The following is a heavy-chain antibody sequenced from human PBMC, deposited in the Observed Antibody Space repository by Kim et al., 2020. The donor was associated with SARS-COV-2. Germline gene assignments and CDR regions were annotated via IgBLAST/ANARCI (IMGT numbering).Heavy chain of an antibody. D-gene: IGHD6-19*01. CDR3: AKRGSLGNGWYPFYGMDV. J-gene: IGHJ6*02. Sequence: GGSLRLSCAASGFTFRNYAMIWVRQAPGKGLEWVSSISGSGDNTYYADSVRGRITVSRDNSENTLYLHMSSLRVDDTAVYYCAKRGSLGNGWYPFYGMDVWGQGTTVIVS. CDR2: ISGSGDNT. CDR1: GFTFRNYA. V-gene: IGHV3-23*01.